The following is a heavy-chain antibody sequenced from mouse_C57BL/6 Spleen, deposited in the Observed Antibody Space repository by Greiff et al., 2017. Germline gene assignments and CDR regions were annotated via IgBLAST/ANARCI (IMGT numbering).Heavy chain of an antibody. D-gene: IGHD1-1*01. Sequence: LVGPGSSVKMSCKTSGYTFTSYGINWVKQRPGQGLEWIGYIYIGNGYTEYNEKFKGKATLTSDTSSSTAYMQLSSLTSEDSAIYFCAKIYGSSPGWFAYWGQGTLVTVSA. CDR1: GYTFTSYG. J-gene: IGHJ3*01. CDR3: AKIYGSSPGWFAY. V-gene: IGHV1-58*01. CDR2: IYIGNGYT.